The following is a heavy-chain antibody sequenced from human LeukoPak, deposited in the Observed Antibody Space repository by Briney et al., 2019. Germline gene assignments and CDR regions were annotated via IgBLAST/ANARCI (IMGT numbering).Heavy chain of an antibody. V-gene: IGHV1-2*02. Sequence: GASVKVSCKASGYTFTGYYMHWVRQAPGQGLEWMGWINPNSGGTNYAQKFQVRVTMTRDTSISTAYMELSGLRSDDTALYYCARDHAYNYDFDYWGQGTLVAVSS. CDR1: GYTFTGYY. CDR3: ARDHAYNYDFDY. CDR2: INPNSGGT. J-gene: IGHJ4*02. D-gene: IGHD3-22*01.